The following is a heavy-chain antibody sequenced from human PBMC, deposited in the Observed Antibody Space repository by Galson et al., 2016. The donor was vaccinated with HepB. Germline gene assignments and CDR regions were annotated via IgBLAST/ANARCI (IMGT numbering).Heavy chain of an antibody. J-gene: IGHJ4*02. D-gene: IGHD2-21*02. CDR2: IHHRRSS. Sequence: SETLSLTCAVYGDSVSSNKWWTWVRQPPGKGLEWIGEIHHRRSSNFNPSLKSRCTISVDKSKNQFSLRLNSVTAADTAVYFCARGGDWRLDYWGQGSLVTVSS. CDR3: ARGGDWRLDY. CDR1: GDSVSSNKW. V-gene: IGHV4-4*02.